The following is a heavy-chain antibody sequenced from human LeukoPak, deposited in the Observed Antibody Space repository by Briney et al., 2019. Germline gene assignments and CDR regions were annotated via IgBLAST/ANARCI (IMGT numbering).Heavy chain of an antibody. CDR3: AKDFSVYYYDSRVLDY. D-gene: IGHD3-22*01. V-gene: IGHV3-23*01. J-gene: IGHJ4*02. CDR2: ISPSGGIT. CDR1: GFTFSSHG. Sequence: QTGGSLRLSCAASGFTFSSHGMNWVRQAPGKGLEWVSGISPSGGITYYTDSVKGRFTISRDNSKNTVYLQMNSLRAEDTAVYYCAKDFSVYYYDSRVLDYWGQGTLVTVSS.